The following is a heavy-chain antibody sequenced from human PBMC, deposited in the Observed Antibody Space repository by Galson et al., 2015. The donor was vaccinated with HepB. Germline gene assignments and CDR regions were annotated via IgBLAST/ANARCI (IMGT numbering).Heavy chain of an antibody. D-gene: IGHD6-19*01. J-gene: IGHJ4*02. CDR3: ARAGRPNYSSGWYDY. CDR1: GGTFSSYT. Sequence: SVKVSCKASGGTFSSYTISWVRQAPGQGLEWMGGIIPIFGTANYAQRFQGRVTITADKSTSTAYMELSRLRSEDTAVYYCARAGRPNYSSGWYDYWGQGTLVTVSS. V-gene: IGHV1-69*06. CDR2: IIPIFGTA.